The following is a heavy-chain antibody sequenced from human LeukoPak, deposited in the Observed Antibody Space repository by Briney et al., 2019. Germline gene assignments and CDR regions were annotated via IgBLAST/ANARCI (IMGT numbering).Heavy chain of an antibody. V-gene: IGHV3-7*01. D-gene: IGHD3-10*01. CDR3: GREAGGLYYYGSGRAFDY. J-gene: IGHJ4*02. Sequence: GGSLRLSCAASGFTLSSSWMSWVRQAPGKGLQWVANIKEDESEKDYVDSVKGRFTISRDNAKNSLDLQMNSLRAEDTAVYYCGREAGGLYYYGSGRAFDYWGQGTLVTVSS. CDR1: GFTLSSSW. CDR2: IKEDESEK.